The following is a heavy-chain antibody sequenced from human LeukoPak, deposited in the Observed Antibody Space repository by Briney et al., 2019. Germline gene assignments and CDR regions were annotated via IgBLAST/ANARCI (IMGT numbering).Heavy chain of an antibody. Sequence: SETLSLTCTVSGYSMSSGYYWGWIRQPPERGLEWIGSMYHTGSTYYNPSLKSRVTISVDTSKNQFYLKLSSVTAADTAVYYCARDRKAYYYGSGSLFDPWGQGTLVTVSS. D-gene: IGHD3-10*01. J-gene: IGHJ5*02. CDR1: GYSMSSGYY. V-gene: IGHV4-38-2*02. CDR2: MYHTGST. CDR3: ARDRKAYYYGSGSLFDP.